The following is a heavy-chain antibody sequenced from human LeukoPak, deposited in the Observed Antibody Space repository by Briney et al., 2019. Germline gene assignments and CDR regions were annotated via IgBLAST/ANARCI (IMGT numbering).Heavy chain of an antibody. V-gene: IGHV1-3*01. CDR2: INAGNGNT. D-gene: IGHD2-2*02. Sequence: ASVKVSCKASGYTFTSYAMHWVRQAPGQRLEWMGWINAGNGNTKYSQKFQGRVTITRDTSASTAYMELSSLRSEDTAVYYCARDVLVVPAAIGNWFDPWGQGTLVTVSS. CDR1: GYTFTSYA. J-gene: IGHJ5*02. CDR3: ARDVLVVPAAIGNWFDP.